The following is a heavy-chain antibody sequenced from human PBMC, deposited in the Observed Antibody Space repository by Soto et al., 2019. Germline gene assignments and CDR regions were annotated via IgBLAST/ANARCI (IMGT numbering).Heavy chain of an antibody. D-gene: IGHD3-22*01. CDR3: AGSYYYDSIADY. CDR1: GGSISSYY. CDR2: IYYSGST. V-gene: IGHV4-59*01. Sequence: SETLSLTCTVSGGSISSYYWSWIRQPRGKGLEWIGYIYYSGSTNYNPSLKSRVTISVDTSKNQFSLKLSSVTAADTAVYYCAGSYYYDSIADYWGQGTLVTVSS. J-gene: IGHJ4*02.